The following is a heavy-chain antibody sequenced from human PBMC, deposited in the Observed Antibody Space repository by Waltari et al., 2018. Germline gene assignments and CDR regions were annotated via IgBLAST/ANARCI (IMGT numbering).Heavy chain of an antibody. D-gene: IGHD2-2*01. J-gene: IGHJ6*03. Sequence: QVQLQESGPGLVKPSETLSLMCTVSGDSISGYHWSWIRQPAGEGLEWVGRIYPSGITNYNPSLKSRVTMSVDTSRNQFSLKLTSVTGADTAIYYCARSIVVVPAANYYYYYYYMDVWGKGTTVTISS. CDR2: IYPSGIT. CDR3: ARSIVVVPAANYYYYYYYMDV. V-gene: IGHV4-4*07. CDR1: GDSISGYH.